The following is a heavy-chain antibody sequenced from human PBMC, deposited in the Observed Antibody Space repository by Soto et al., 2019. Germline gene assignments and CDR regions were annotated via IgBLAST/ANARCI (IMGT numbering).Heavy chain of an antibody. D-gene: IGHD3-22*01. V-gene: IGHV3-53*01. Sequence: EVQLVESGGGLIQPGGSLRLSCAASGFTVSSNYMSWVRQAPGKGLEWVSVIYSGGSTYYADSVKGRFTISRDNSKNTLYLQMNSVRAEDTAVYYCAGHYYYDSSGYYGDYWGQGTLVTVSS. J-gene: IGHJ4*02. CDR2: IYSGGST. CDR1: GFTVSSNY. CDR3: AGHYYYDSSGYYGDY.